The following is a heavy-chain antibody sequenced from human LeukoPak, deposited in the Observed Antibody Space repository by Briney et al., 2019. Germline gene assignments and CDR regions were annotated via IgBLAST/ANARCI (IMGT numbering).Heavy chain of an antibody. V-gene: IGHV3-30*01. D-gene: IGHD3-10*01. CDR3: ARGPITMVRGVIPTYYFDY. J-gene: IGHJ4*02. CDR1: GFTFGSYA. CDR2: ISYDGSNK. Sequence: SGGSLRLSCAASGFTFGSYAMHWVRQAPGKGLEWVAVISYDGSNKYYADSVKGRFTISRDNSKNTLYLQMNSLRAEDTAVYYCARGPITMVRGVIPTYYFDYWGQGTLVTVSS.